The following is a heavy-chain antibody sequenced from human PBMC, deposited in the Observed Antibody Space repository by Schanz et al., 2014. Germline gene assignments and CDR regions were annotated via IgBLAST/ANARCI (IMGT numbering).Heavy chain of an antibody. J-gene: IGHJ6*03. CDR3: ASGEARVTSSGVVSVPMNV. CDR2: IHTGSGNT. D-gene: IGHD3-3*01. Sequence: QVQLVQSGAEVKKPGASVKVSCQASGYTFAGHAVHWVRQAPGQGPEWVGWIHTGSGNTKYSQKFEGRVTITRDTAASIVYMELSSLRSEDTAVFFCASGEARVTSSGVVSVPMNVWGKGTTVIVSS. CDR1: GYTFAGHA. V-gene: IGHV1-3*04.